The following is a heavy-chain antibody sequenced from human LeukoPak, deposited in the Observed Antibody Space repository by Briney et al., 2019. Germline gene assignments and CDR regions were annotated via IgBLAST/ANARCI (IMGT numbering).Heavy chain of an antibody. D-gene: IGHD2-2*01. CDR2: IYYSGST. CDR3: ARQRYCSSTSCSYGDWFDP. J-gene: IGHJ5*02. Sequence: SETLSLTCTVSGGSLSSSSYYWGWIRQPPGKGLEWIGRIYYSGSTYYNPSLKNRVTISVDTSKNQFSLKLSSVTAADTAVYYCARQRYCSSTSCSYGDWFDPWGQGTLVTVSS. CDR1: GGSLSSSSYY. V-gene: IGHV4-39*01.